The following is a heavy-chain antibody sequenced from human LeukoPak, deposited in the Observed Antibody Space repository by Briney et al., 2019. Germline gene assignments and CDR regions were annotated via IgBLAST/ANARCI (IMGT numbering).Heavy chain of an antibody. CDR2: IYHSGST. J-gene: IGHJ4*02. D-gene: IGHD3-3*01. CDR1: GGSISSSNW. V-gene: IGHV4-4*02. CDR3: ARAPGRFLEWLLPQYFDY. Sequence: PSETLSLTCAVSGGSISSSNWWSWVRQPPGKGLEWIGEIYHSGSTNYNPSLKSRVTISVDKSKNQFSLKLSSVTAADTAVYYCARAPGRFLEWLLPQYFDYWAREPWSPSPQ.